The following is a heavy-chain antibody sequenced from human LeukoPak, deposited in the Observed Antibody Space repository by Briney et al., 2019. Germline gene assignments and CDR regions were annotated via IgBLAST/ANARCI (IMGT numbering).Heavy chain of an antibody. D-gene: IGHD3-10*01. CDR2: ISSSSSYI. V-gene: IGHV3-21*01. CDR1: GFTFSSYS. CDR3: ARDRLPFAFDYGSGSYYNWFDP. Sequence: PGGSLRLSCAASGFTFSSYSMNWVRQAPGKGLEWVSSISSSSSYIYYADSVKGRFTISRDNAKNSLYLQMNSLRAEDTAVYYCARDRLPFAFDYGSGSYYNWFDPWGQGTLVTVSS. J-gene: IGHJ5*02.